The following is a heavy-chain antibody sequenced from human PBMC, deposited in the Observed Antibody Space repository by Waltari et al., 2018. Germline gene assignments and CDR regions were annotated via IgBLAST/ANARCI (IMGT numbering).Heavy chain of an antibody. CDR1: GFTFSSYA. Sequence: EVQLLESGGGLVQPGGSLRLSCAASGFTFSSYAMSWVRQAPGKVLEWVSAISGSGGSTYYADSVKGRFTISRDNSKNTLYLQMNSLRAEDTAVYYCAKIIGSYSDPFDYWGQGTLVTVSS. D-gene: IGHD2-15*01. CDR3: AKIIGSYSDPFDY. J-gene: IGHJ4*02. CDR2: ISGSGGST. V-gene: IGHV3-23*01.